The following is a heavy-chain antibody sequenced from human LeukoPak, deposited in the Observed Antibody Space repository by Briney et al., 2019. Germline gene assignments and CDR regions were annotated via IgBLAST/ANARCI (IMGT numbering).Heavy chain of an antibody. CDR1: GITFSNDW. D-gene: IGHD3-10*01. CDR2: INSDGSST. V-gene: IGHV3-74*01. J-gene: IGHJ6*02. CDR3: ARDYGRSRDYGMDV. Sequence: GGSMRLSCAASGITFSNDWMHWVRQAPGRGLVWVSCINSDGSSTSYADSVKGRFTISRDNAKNTLYLQMNSLRVEDTAVYYCARDYGRSRDYGMDVWGPGTTVAVSS.